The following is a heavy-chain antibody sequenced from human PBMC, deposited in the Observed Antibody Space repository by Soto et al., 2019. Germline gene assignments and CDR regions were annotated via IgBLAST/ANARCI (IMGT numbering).Heavy chain of an antibody. J-gene: IGHJ4*02. CDR2: IIPIFGTA. V-gene: IGHV1-69*01. D-gene: IGHD1-26*01. CDR1: GGTFSSYS. CDR3: ARDGGRHSGGIDY. Sequence: QVQLVQSGAEVKKPGSSVKVSCKASGGTFSSYSINWVRQAPGQGLEWMGEIIPIFGTANYAQKFQGRVTMTADESKSTAYMELSSLISEDTAVYYCARDGGRHSGGIDYWGQGTLVTVSS.